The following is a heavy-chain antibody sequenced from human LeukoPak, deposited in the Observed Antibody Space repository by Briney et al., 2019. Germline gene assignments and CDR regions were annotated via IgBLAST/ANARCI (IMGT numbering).Heavy chain of an antibody. CDR2: IYHSGST. J-gene: IGHJ6*02. CDR1: GGSISSGGYY. Sequence: SETLSLTCTVSGGSISSGGYYWSWIRQPPGKGLEWIGYIYHSGSTYYNPSLKSRVTISVDRSKNQFSLKLSSVTAADTAVYYCARGTVTTTPLYGMDVWGQGTTVTVSS. CDR3: ARGTVTTTPLYGMDV. D-gene: IGHD4-17*01. V-gene: IGHV4-30-2*01.